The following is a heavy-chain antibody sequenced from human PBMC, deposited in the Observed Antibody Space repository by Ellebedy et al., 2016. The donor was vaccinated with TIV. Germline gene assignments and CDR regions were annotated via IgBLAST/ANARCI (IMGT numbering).Heavy chain of an antibody. Sequence: GESLKISCKGSGHSFTSYWIGWVRQMPGKGLEWMGIIYPGDSDTRYSRSFQGQVTISADKSSSTAYLQWSSLKASDTAMYYCARQRRIDNSKFVDSWGQGTLVTVSS. J-gene: IGHJ4*02. V-gene: IGHV5-51*01. CDR2: IYPGDSDT. CDR3: ARQRRIDNSKFVDS. CDR1: GHSFTSYW. D-gene: IGHD6-13*01.